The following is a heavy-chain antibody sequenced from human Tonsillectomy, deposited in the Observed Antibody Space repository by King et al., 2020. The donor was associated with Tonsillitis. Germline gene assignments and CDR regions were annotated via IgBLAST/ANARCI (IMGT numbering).Heavy chain of an antibody. CDR3: ARAYYGSGSYYSH. CDR1: GVSISTYF. V-gene: IGHV4-59*01. J-gene: IGHJ4*02. CDR2: IYYSGST. Sequence: VQLQESGPGLVKSSETLSLTCTVSGVSISTYFWSWIRQPPGKGLEWIGYIYYSGSTNYNPSLKSRVTISVDTSKNQFSLKLNSVTAADTAVYYCARAYYGSGSYYSHWGQGTLVTVSS. D-gene: IGHD3-10*01.